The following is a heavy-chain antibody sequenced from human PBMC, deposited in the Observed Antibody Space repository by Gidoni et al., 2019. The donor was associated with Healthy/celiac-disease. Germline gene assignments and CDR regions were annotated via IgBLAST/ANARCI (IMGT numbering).Heavy chain of an antibody. CDR3: ARQVSNYITYGYYFDY. CDR1: GGSNSSSSYY. Sequence: QLQLQASGPGLVKPSESLSLTCTVSGGSNSSSSYYWGWIRQPPGKGLEWSGIIYYSGSTYYNPSLKSRVTISVDTSKNQFSLKLSSVTAADTAVYYCARQVSNYITYGYYFDYWGQGTLVTVSS. V-gene: IGHV4-39*01. D-gene: IGHD4-4*01. J-gene: IGHJ4*02. CDR2: IYYSGST.